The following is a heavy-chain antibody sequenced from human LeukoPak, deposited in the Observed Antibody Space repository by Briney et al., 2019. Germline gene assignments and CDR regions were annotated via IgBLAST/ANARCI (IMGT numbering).Heavy chain of an antibody. J-gene: IGHJ4*02. Sequence: GGSLRLSCAASGFTFSSYGMHWVRQAPGKGLEWVAFIRYDGSNKYYGDSVKGRFTISRGNSKNTLYLQMNSLRVEDTAVYYCAKDYYDSSGVDYWGQGTLVTVSS. D-gene: IGHD3-22*01. CDR3: AKDYYDSSGVDY. V-gene: IGHV3-30*02. CDR1: GFTFSSYG. CDR2: IRYDGSNK.